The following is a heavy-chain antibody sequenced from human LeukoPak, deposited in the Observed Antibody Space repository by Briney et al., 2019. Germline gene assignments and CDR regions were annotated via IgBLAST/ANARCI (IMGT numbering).Heavy chain of an antibody. V-gene: IGHV1-2*02. CDR3: ARSPPYSSSWYNWFDP. D-gene: IGHD6-13*01. J-gene: IGHJ5*02. CDR1: GYILTGYY. Sequence: ASVKVSCKASGYILTGYYMHWVRQAPGQGLEWMGWINPNSGGTNYAQKFQGRVTMTRDTSISTAYMELSRLRSDDTAVYYCARSPPYSSSWYNWFDPWGQGTLVTVSS. CDR2: INPNSGGT.